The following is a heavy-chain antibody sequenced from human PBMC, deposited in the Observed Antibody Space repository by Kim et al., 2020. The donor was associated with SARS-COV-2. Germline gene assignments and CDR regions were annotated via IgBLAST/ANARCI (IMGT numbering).Heavy chain of an antibody. CDR1: GFTFGDYA. Sequence: GGSLRLSCAASGFTFGDYAMHWVRQAPGKGLEWVSGISWNSGSIGYADSVKGRFTISRDNAKNSLYLQMNSLRAEDTALYYCAKDISLYYYGAFDYWGQGTLVTVSS. CDR2: ISWNSGSI. J-gene: IGHJ4*02. D-gene: IGHD3-10*01. CDR3: AKDISLYYYGAFDY. V-gene: IGHV3-9*01.